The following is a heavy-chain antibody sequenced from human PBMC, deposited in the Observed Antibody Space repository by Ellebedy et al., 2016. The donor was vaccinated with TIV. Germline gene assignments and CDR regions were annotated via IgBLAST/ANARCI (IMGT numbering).Heavy chain of an antibody. CDR3: ARGSTTVTSKNWFDP. V-gene: IGHV3-7*03. J-gene: IGHJ5*02. CDR2: IKQGGSET. Sequence: GESLKISCEDSGFTFSSYWMSWVRQAPGKGLEWVANIKQGGSETNYVDSVEGRFTISRDNANNSLFLQMNSLRVDDTAVYYCARGSTTVTSKNWFDPWGQGTPVTVSS. CDR1: GFTFSSYW. D-gene: IGHD4-17*01.